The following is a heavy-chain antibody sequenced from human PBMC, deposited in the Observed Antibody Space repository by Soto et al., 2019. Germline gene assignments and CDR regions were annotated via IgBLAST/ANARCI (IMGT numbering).Heavy chain of an antibody. D-gene: IGHD1-7*01. Sequence: QVRLVESRGGVVQPGRSLRLSCAASGFTFSRCSMHWVRHAPGKGLEWVAVLSYDGTNKYYADFVKGRFTISRDISKDTLYLQMNSLTAEDTAVYYCARDPRSNWNSVDYWGQGTLVTVSS. CDR1: GFTFSRCS. V-gene: IGHV3-30-3*01. J-gene: IGHJ4*02. CDR3: ARDPRSNWNSVDY. CDR2: LSYDGTNK.